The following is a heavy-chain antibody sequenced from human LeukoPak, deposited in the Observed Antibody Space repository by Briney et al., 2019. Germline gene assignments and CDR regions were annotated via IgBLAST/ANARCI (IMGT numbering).Heavy chain of an antibody. V-gene: IGHV3-33*01. CDR2: IWYDGSNK. J-gene: IGHJ6*02. CDR1: GFTFNIYG. CDR3: ARPTYGDYGYGMDV. D-gene: IGHD4-17*01. Sequence: PGRSLRLSCAASGFTFNIYGMHGVGQAPGKGLEWVAVIWYDGSNKYYADSVKGRFTISRDNSKNTLYLQMNSLRAEDAAVYYCARPTYGDYGYGMDVWGQGTTVTVSS.